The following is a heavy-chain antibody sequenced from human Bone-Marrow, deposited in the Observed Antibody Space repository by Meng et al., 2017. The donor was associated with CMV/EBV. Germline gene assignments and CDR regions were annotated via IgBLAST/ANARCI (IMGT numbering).Heavy chain of an antibody. CDR3: ASQYAGYYFDY. Sequence: GESLKISCAASGFTFSSYSMNWVRQAPGKGLEWVSSISSSSSNIYYADSVKGRFTISRDNAKNSLYLQMNSLRAEDTAVYYCASQYAGYYFDYWGQGTRVTVSS. J-gene: IGHJ4*02. D-gene: IGHD2-8*01. CDR1: GFTFSSYS. CDR2: ISSSSSNI. V-gene: IGHV3-21*01.